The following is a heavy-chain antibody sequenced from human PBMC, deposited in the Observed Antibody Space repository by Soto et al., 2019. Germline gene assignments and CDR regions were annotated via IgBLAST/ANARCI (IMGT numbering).Heavy chain of an antibody. V-gene: IGHV6-1*01. J-gene: IGHJ4*02. CDR1: GDSVSSNTAA. CDR2: TYYRSNWRH. D-gene: IGHD6-19*01. Sequence: PSPTLSLTCAISGDSVSSNTAACNWTRSSPSRGLEWLGRTYYRSNWRHDYAVSVKSRITVNPDTSKNHFSLQLNSVTPDDTAVYFCARGVAGTGFDLWGQGTLVTVSS. CDR3: ARGVAGTGFDL.